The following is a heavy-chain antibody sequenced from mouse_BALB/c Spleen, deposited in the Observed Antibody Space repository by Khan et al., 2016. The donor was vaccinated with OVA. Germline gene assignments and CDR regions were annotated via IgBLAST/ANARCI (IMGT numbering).Heavy chain of an antibody. J-gene: IGHJ2*01. Sequence: EVQLQQSGPGLVKPSQSLSLTCTVTGYSITSGYGCNWIRQFPGNKLEWMGYISYSGSTNYNPTLKSRISITRDTSKNQFFLQLNSVTTGDTATYYCARTARIKYWGQGTTLTVSS. V-gene: IGHV3-2*02. CDR2: ISYSGST. D-gene: IGHD1-2*01. CDR3: ARTARIKY. CDR1: GYSITSGYG.